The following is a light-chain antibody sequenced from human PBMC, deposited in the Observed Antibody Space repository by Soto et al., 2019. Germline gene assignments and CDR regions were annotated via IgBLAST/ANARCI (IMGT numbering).Light chain of an antibody. J-gene: IGLJ3*02. V-gene: IGLV1-40*01. CDR3: QSYDSSLSGWV. Sequence: QSVLTQPPSVSGAPGQRVTISCTGSSSNIGGGYDVHWYQQLPGTPPKLLIYVNHNRPSGVPERFSGSKSGTSASLAITGLRAEDEADYYCQSYDSSLSGWVFGGGTKLTVL. CDR2: VNH. CDR1: SSNIGGGYD.